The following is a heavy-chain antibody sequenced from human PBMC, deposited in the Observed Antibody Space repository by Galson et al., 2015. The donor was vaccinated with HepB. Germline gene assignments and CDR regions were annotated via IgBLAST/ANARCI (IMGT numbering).Heavy chain of an antibody. CDR1: GFTFSSYA. Sequence: SLRLSCAASGFTFSSYAMHWVRQAPGKGLEWVAVISYDGSNKYYADSVKGRFTISRDNSKNTLYLQMNSLRAEDTAVYYCARSGLGSSSSFFDYWGQGTLVTVSS. V-gene: IGHV3-30-3*01. CDR3: ARSGLGSSSSFFDY. CDR2: ISYDGSNK. J-gene: IGHJ4*02. D-gene: IGHD6-6*01.